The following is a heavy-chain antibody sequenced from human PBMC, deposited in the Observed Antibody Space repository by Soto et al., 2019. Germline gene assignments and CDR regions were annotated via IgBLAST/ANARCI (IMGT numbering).Heavy chain of an antibody. CDR2: IYSGGST. J-gene: IGHJ6*02. CDR3: ARGRYNWSPWGMDV. V-gene: IGHV3-53*01. Sequence: EVQLVESGGGLIQPGGSLRLSCAASGFTVSSNYMSWVRQAPGKGLEWVSVIYSGGSTYYADSVKGRFTISRDNSKNTLYLQMNRLRAEDTAVYYCARGRYNWSPWGMDVWGQGTTVTVSS. D-gene: IGHD1-20*01. CDR1: GFTVSSNY.